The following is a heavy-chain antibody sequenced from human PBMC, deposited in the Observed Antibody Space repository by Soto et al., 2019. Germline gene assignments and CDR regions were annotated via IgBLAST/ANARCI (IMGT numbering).Heavy chain of an antibody. CDR3: GRVPGPGRSVTTYY. V-gene: IGHV1-2*02. CDR2: VTAKNGDT. J-gene: IGHJ4*02. Sequence: QVQVVQSGAEVKKPGASVKVSCKTSGYIFTDFFVHWIRQAPGQGFEWLGWVTAKNGDTEYAQNCWGRVSMTRDTSTNTVYMEMTGLTSNDTAVYYGGRVPGPGRSVTTYYWGQGSLV. D-gene: IGHD4-17*01. CDR1: GYIFTDFF.